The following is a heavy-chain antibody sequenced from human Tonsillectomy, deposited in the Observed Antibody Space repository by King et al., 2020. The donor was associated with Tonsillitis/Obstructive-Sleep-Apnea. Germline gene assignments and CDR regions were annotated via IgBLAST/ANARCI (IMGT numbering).Heavy chain of an antibody. D-gene: IGHD5-12*01. CDR1: GGSFSGYY. CDR3: ARGYESRYYYYMDV. V-gene: IGHV4-34*01. J-gene: IGHJ6*03. CDR2: INHSVST. Sequence: VQLQQWGAGLLKPSETLSLTCAVYGGSFSGYYWSWIRQPPGKGLEWIGEINHSVSTNYNPSLKSRVTISVDTSKNQFSLNLSSVTAADTAVYYCARGYESRYYYYMDVWGKGTTVTVSS.